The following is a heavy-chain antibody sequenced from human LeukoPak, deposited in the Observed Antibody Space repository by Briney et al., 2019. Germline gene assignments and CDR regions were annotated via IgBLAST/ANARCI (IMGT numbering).Heavy chain of an antibody. D-gene: IGHD4-17*01. Sequence: GGSLRLSCEASGFTFSTYNMNWVRQAPGKRLEWVSSITSSSSYVFYADSVKGRFTISRDNAKNSLYLQMNSLRAEDTAVYYCARDYGDYWGQGTLVTVSS. CDR1: GFTFSTYN. CDR3: ARDYGDY. CDR2: ITSSSSYV. J-gene: IGHJ4*02. V-gene: IGHV3-21*01.